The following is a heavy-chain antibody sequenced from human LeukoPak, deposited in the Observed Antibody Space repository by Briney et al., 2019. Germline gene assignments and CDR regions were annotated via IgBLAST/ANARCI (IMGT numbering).Heavy chain of an antibody. Sequence: SETLSLTCTVSGGSISSSSYYWGWIRQPPGKGLEWIGSIYYSGSTYYNPSLKSRVTIYVDTSKNQFSLKLSSVTAADSAVYYCARGKLRGKLAGVPAYDYWGQGTLFTVSS. CDR1: GGSISSSSYY. D-gene: IGHD1-14*01. CDR3: ARGKLRGKLAGVPAYDY. CDR2: IYYSGST. V-gene: IGHV4-39*01. J-gene: IGHJ4*02.